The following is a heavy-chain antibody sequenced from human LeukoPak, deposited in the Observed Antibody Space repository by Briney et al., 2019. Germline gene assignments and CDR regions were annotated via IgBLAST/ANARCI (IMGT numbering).Heavy chain of an antibody. D-gene: IGHD6-13*01. Sequence: KPSETLSLTCTVSGGSISSGGYYWSWIRQPPGKGLEWIGYIYHSGSTNYNPSLKSRVTISVDKSKNQFSLKLSSVTAADTAVYYCARGTNVDPPLIAAAGSRTLPYYFDYWGQGTLVTVSS. CDR3: ARGTNVDPPLIAAAGSRTLPYYFDY. V-gene: IGHV4-30-2*01. J-gene: IGHJ4*02. CDR1: GGSISSGGYY. CDR2: IYHSGST.